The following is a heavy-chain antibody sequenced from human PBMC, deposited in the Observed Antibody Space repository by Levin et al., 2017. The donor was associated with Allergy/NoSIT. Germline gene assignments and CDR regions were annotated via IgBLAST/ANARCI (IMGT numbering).Heavy chain of an antibody. V-gene: IGHV4-39*07. CDR2: FYYSGST. J-gene: IGHJ4*02. Sequence: SETLSLTCTVSGGSISSSSYYWGWIRQPPGKGLEWIGSFYYSGSTYYNPSLKSRVTISVDTSKNQFSLKLSSVTAADTAVYYCATPFGRYSYESSGYYPFDYWGQGTLVTVSS. CDR3: ATPFGRYSYESSGYYPFDY. CDR1: GGSISSSSYY. D-gene: IGHD3-22*01.